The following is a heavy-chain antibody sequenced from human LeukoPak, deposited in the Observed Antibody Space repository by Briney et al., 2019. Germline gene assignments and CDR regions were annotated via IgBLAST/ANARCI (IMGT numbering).Heavy chain of an antibody. CDR1: GFTFSNAW. V-gene: IGHV3-15*01. D-gene: IGHD6-13*01. CDR2: IKSKTDGGTT. J-gene: IGHJ4*02. Sequence: GGSLRLSCAASGFTFSNAWMSWVRQAPGKGLEWVGRIKSKTDGGTTDYAAPVKGRFTISRDNAKNSLYLQMNSLRAEDTAVYYCARDLVRGSSWYDYWGQGTLVTVSS. CDR3: ARDLVRGSSWYDY.